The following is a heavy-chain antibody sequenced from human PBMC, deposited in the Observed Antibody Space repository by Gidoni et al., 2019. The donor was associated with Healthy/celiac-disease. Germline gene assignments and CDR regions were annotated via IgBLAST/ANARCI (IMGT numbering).Heavy chain of an antibody. D-gene: IGHD3-3*01. Sequence: QVQLQESGPGLVKPSQTLSLTCTVSGVSISSGGYYWSWIRQHPGKGLEWIGYIYSRGGTYYNPSLKSRVTISVDTSKNQFSLKLSSVTAADTAVYYCTRDQGDSWSRYFDLWGRGTLVTVSS. J-gene: IGHJ2*01. CDR3: TRDQGDSWSRYFDL. CDR1: GVSISSGGYY. CDR2: IYSRGGT. V-gene: IGHV4-31*03.